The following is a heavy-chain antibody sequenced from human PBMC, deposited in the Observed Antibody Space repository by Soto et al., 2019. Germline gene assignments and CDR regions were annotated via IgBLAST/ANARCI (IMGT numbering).Heavy chain of an antibody. CDR3: ARLRGKHVLNSEPFDS. Sequence: EVQLVASGGGVVRPGASLRLSCAASGFKFDDYAMGWVRQAPGKGLEWVSGINFYGGDTGYADSVQGRFLISRDNAKDALIVEMKSLRVDDTALYYCARLRGKHVLNSEPFDSWGQGIMVSVSA. CDR2: INFYGGDT. V-gene: IGHV3-20*04. J-gene: IGHJ3*02. CDR1: GFKFDDYA. D-gene: IGHD1-26*01.